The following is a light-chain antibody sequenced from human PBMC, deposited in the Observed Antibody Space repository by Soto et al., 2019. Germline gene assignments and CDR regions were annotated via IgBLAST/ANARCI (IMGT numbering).Light chain of an antibody. Sequence: EIFLTQSPDTRSLSRGERATLSCRASQSVGSNYLAWYQQKPGQAPRLLMYDASGRASGIPDRFSGSGSGTDFTLTISRLEPEDFAVYYCQVYDRSPLFGGGTKVDIK. V-gene: IGKV3-20*01. J-gene: IGKJ4*01. CDR1: QSVGSNY. CDR3: QVYDRSPL. CDR2: DAS.